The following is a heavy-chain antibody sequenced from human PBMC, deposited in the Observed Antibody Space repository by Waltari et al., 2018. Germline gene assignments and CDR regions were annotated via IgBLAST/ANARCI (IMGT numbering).Heavy chain of an antibody. J-gene: IGHJ4*02. Sequence: QVQLQESGPGLVKPSETLSLTCTVSGGSISSYYWSWIRQPAGKGLEWIGRIYTSVCTNYNPSRKSRVTRSGDTSKIQFSLKLSSVTAADTAVYYCARDEGSWYLGYWGQGTLVTVSS. CDR2: IYTSVCT. V-gene: IGHV4-4*07. CDR1: GGSISSYY. CDR3: ARDEGSWYLGY. D-gene: IGHD6-13*01.